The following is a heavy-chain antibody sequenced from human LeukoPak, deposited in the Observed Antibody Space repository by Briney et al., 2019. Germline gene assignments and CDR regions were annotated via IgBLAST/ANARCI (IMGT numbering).Heavy chain of an antibody. CDR3: AKDLRIAARNRFLDNGKYFDY. J-gene: IGHJ4*02. CDR1: GFTFSSYA. V-gene: IGHV3-23*01. Sequence: SGGSLRLSCAASGFTFSSYAMSWVRQAPGKGLEWVSAISGSGGSTYYADSVKGRFTISRDNSKNTLYLQMNSLRAEDTAVYYCAKDLRIAARNRFLDNGKYFDYWGQGTLVTVSS. D-gene: IGHD6-6*01. CDR2: ISGSGGST.